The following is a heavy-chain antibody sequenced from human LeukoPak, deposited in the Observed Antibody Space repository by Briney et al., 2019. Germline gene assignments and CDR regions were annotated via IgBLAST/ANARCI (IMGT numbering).Heavy chain of an antibody. V-gene: IGHV4-59*01. Sequence: SGTLSLTCTVSGGSISSYYWSWIRQPPGKGLEWIGYIYYSGSTNYNPSLKSRVTISVDTSKNQFSLKLSSVTAADTAVYYCARGYGDYGSTYFDYWGQGTLVTVSS. CDR1: GGSISSYY. CDR2: IYYSGST. CDR3: ARGYGDYGSTYFDY. D-gene: IGHD4-17*01. J-gene: IGHJ4*02.